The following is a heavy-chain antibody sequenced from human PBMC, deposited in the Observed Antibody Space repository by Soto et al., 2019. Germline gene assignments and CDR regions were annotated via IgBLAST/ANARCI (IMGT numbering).Heavy chain of an antibody. D-gene: IGHD1-1*01. CDR3: ARVRHRCSANNCYFVT. V-gene: IGHV4-4*02. CDR2: VHISGHS. CDR1: VGSVSAPDW. Sequence: PSETLSLTCTLSVGSVSAPDWWNWVRQSPYKGLELISEVHISGHSNYNPSLRSRVIVSIDSSKNQFYLDFNSVTAAYTAIYYCARVRHRCSANNCYFVTGGQGTQVTLSS. J-gene: IGHJ5*01.